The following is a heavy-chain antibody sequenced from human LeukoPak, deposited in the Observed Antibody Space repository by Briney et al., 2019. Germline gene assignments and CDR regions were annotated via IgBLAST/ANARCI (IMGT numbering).Heavy chain of an antibody. J-gene: IGHJ4*02. CDR2: ISSSRTT. Sequence: GGSLRLSCAASGFTFSRYSMNWVRQAPGKGLEWVSSISSSRTTYYAESVKGRFTISRDNAKNSLYLQMNSLRAEDTAVYYCARVEDYDILTGFDYWGQGTLVTVSS. D-gene: IGHD3-9*01. CDR3: ARVEDYDILTGFDY. V-gene: IGHV3-48*04. CDR1: GFTFSRYS.